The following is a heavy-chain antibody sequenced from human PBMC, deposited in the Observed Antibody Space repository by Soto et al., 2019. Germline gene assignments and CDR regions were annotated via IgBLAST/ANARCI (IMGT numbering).Heavy chain of an antibody. J-gene: IGHJ5*02. CDR3: ARHSSRGITMIVVVISSACDP. V-gene: IGHV4-61*01. CDR2: IYSSGSS. Sequence: SETLSLTCTVSGGSVISCSYYWSWIRQPPGKGLECIGYIYSSGSSNYNPSLNSRVIISADTSKNQFSVKLSSVTAADTAVYYCARHSSRGITMIVVVISSACDPWGQGTLVTVSS. CDR1: GGSVISCSYY. D-gene: IGHD3-22*01.